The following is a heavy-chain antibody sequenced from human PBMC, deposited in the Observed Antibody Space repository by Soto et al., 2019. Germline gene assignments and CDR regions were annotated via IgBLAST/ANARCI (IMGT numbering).Heavy chain of an antibody. CDR1: GYKFTSYT. CDR3: ARADCSSTSCSLGFDP. V-gene: IGHV1-3*04. D-gene: IGHD2-2*01. CDR2: INTGNGNT. Sequence: GASVKVSCKASGYKFTSYTIHWVRQAPGQRLEWMGWINTGNGNTEYSERFQGRVTITRDTSATTAYMELSSLRSEDTAVYYCARADCSSTSCSLGFDPWGQGTLVTSPQ. J-gene: IGHJ5*02.